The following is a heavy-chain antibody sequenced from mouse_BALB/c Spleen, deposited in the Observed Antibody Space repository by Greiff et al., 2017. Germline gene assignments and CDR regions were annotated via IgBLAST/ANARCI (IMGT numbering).Heavy chain of an antibody. J-gene: IGHJ3*01. V-gene: IGHV1-7*01. CDR3: ASRSFAY. Sequence: QVQLQQSGAELAKPGASVKMSCKASGYTFTSYWMHWVKQRPGKGLEWIGYINPSTGYTEYNQKFKDKATLTADKSSSTAYMQLSSLTSEDSAVYYCASRSFAYWGQGTLVTVSA. CDR2: INPSTGYT. CDR1: GYTFTSYW.